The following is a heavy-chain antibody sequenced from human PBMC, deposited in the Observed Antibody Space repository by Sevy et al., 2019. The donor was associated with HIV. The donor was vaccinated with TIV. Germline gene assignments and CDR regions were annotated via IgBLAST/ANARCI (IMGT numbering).Heavy chain of an antibody. D-gene: IGHD5-18*01. J-gene: IGHJ4*02. CDR3: ASVHTTMVSTDY. CDR1: GDSVGSYY. CDR2: IYYTGST. Sequence: SETLSLTCTVSGDSVGSYYWSWIRQPPGKGLEWIGYIYYTGSTNYNPSFKSRVTISVDTSKNQLSLNLSSVTAADTAVYYCASVHTTMVSTDYWGQGTLVTVSS. V-gene: IGHV4-59*02.